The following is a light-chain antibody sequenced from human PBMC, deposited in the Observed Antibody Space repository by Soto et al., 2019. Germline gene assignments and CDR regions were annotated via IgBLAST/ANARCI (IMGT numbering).Light chain of an antibody. CDR1: QSLRSN. Sequence: EIVMTQSPATLSVSPGERATLSCRASQSLRSNLAWYQQKPGQAPRLLIYGASTRATGIPARFSGSGSWTEFTCTISMLLSEDFAVYYCQQYNNWPPWTFGQGTKVEIK. CDR3: QQYNNWPPWT. CDR2: GAS. V-gene: IGKV3-15*01. J-gene: IGKJ1*01.